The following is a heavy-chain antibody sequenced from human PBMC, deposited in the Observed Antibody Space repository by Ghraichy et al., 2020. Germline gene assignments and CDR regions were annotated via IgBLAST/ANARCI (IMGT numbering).Heavy chain of an antibody. CDR2: ISYDGSNK. Sequence: GGSLRLSCAASGFTFSSYAMHWVRQAPGKGLEWVAVISYDGSNKYYADSLKGRFTISRDNGKNSLFLQISSLRVEDTAVYYCARDPKRGALDYWGQGTLVAVSS. V-gene: IGHV3-30-3*01. J-gene: IGHJ4*02. CDR1: GFTFSSYA. CDR3: ARDPKRGALDY. D-gene: IGHD3-10*01.